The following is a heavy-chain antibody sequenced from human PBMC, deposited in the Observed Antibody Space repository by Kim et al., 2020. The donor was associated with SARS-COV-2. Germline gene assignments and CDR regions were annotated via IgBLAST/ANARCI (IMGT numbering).Heavy chain of an antibody. Sequence: GGSLRLSCAASGFTFSSHNVHWVRQAPGKGLEWLAFIVSDGTNKFYADSVKGRFTISRDNSKNTLSLQMFSLRPEDTAVYYCAREDEDSDDTSGYYFDY. CDR2: IVSDGTNK. CDR1: GFTFSSHN. J-gene: IGHJ4*01. D-gene: IGHD3-22*01. V-gene: IGHV3-30-3*01. CDR3: AREDEDSDDTSGYYFDY.